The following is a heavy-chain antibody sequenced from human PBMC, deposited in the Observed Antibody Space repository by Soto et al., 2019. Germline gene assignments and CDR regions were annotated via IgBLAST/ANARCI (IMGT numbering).Heavy chain of an antibody. CDR2: IIPMFGSA. D-gene: IGHD6-19*01. CDR3: AAYSSGWYNFDY. V-gene: IGHV1-69*01. CDR1: GGTFSNYG. J-gene: IGHJ4*02. Sequence: QVQLVQSGAEVKKPGSSVKVSCKASGGTFSNYGISWVRQVLGHGLEWMAGIIPMFGSANYAQRFQDRVTITADESTSTAYMELSSLRYEDTAVYYCAAYSSGWYNFDYWGQGSLVTVSS.